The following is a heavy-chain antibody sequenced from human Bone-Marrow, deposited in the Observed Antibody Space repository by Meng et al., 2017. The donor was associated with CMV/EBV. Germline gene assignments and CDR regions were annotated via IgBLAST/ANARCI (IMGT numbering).Heavy chain of an antibody. CDR2: ISSSSSYI. D-gene: IGHD6-19*01. J-gene: IGHJ1*01. V-gene: IGHV3-21*01. CDR3: AREPAVAGTRYFQH. CDR1: GFTVSSNY. Sequence: LSLTCAASGFTVSSNYMSWVRQAPGKGLEWVSSISSSSSYIYYADSVKGRFTISRDNAKNSLYLQMNSLRAEDTAVYYCAREPAVAGTRYFQHWGQGTLVTVSS.